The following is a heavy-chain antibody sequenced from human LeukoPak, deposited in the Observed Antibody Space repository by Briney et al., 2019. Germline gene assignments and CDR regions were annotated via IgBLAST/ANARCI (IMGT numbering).Heavy chain of an antibody. D-gene: IGHD4-23*01. CDR3: ARTPSMVVTSEVY. Sequence: SETLSLTCTVSGGSISSYYWSWIRQPPGKGLEWIGYIYYSGSTNYNPSLKSRVTISVDTSKNQFSLKLSSVTAADTAVYYCARTPSMVVTSEVYWGQGTLVTVSS. CDR2: IYYSGST. V-gene: IGHV4-59*01. J-gene: IGHJ4*02. CDR1: GGSISSYY.